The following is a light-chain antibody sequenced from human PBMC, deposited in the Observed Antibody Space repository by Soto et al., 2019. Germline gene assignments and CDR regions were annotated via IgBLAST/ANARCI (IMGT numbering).Light chain of an antibody. Sequence: DIQLTQSPSFLSASVGDRVTITCRASQGISSYLAWYQQKPGKAPKLLIYAASTLQSGVPSRFSGSGSGTEFTLTISSLQPEDFATYHCQQLNSYPWTFGQGTKLEIK. CDR2: AAS. CDR1: QGISSY. CDR3: QQLNSYPWT. J-gene: IGKJ2*02. V-gene: IGKV1-9*01.